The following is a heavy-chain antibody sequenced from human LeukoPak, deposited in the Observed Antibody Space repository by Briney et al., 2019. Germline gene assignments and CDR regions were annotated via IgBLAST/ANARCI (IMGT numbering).Heavy chain of an antibody. Sequence: GASVKVSCKASGYTFSGYYMHWVRQAPGQGLEWMGWINPNSGGTNYAQKFQGRVTMTRDTSISTAYMELSSLRSEDTAVYYCATPGQLVHGLDYWGQGTLVTVSS. CDR1: GYTFSGYY. J-gene: IGHJ4*02. CDR3: ATPGQLVHGLDY. CDR2: INPNSGGT. V-gene: IGHV1-2*02. D-gene: IGHD6-13*01.